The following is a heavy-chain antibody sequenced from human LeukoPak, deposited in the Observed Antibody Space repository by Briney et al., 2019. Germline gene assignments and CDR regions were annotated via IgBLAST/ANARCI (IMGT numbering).Heavy chain of an antibody. Sequence: SETLSLTCTVSGGSISSYYWSWIRQPPGKGLEWIGYIYYSGSTNYNPSLKSQVTISVDTSKNQFSLKLSSVTAADTAVYYCARRLDYYYGMDVWGQGTTVTVSS. V-gene: IGHV4-59*01. J-gene: IGHJ6*02. D-gene: IGHD4-11*01. CDR2: IYYSGST. CDR1: GGSISSYY. CDR3: ARRLDYYYGMDV.